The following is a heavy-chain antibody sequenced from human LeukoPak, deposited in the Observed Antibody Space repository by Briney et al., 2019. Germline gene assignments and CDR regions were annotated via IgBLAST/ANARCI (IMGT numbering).Heavy chain of an antibody. D-gene: IGHD4-17*01. V-gene: IGHV4-61*02. Sequence: SQTLSLTCTVSGGSISSGSYYWSWIRQPAGKGLEWIGRIYTSGSTNYNPSLKSRVTISVDTSKNQFSLKLNSVTAADTAVYYCARDRLGYGDLDYWGQGTLVTVSS. CDR3: ARDRLGYGDLDY. J-gene: IGHJ4*02. CDR1: GGSISSGSYY. CDR2: IYTSGST.